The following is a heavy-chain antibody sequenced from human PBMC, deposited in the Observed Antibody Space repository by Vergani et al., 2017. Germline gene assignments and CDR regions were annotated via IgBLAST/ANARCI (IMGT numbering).Heavy chain of an antibody. CDR3: ARQGIAAAGPVYYFDY. Sequence: QVQLQESGPGLVKPSETLSLTCTVSGGSISSYYWSWIRQPPGKGLEWIGYIYYSGSTYYNPSLKSRVTISVDTSKNQFSLKLSSVTAADTAVYYCARQGIAAAGPVYYFDYWGQGTLVTVSS. V-gene: IGHV4-59*04. CDR2: IYYSGST. J-gene: IGHJ4*02. D-gene: IGHD6-13*01. CDR1: GGSISSYY.